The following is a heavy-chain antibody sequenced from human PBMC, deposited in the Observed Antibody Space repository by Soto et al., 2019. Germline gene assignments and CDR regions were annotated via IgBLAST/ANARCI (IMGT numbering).Heavy chain of an antibody. V-gene: IGHV2-5*01. D-gene: IGHD3-22*01. CDR2: IYWNDDK. Sequence: QITLKESGPALLKPTQPLTLTCSFSGFSLSVSGVGVGWFRQPPGKALEWLAVIYWNDDKRYRPSLKTRLSITKDTSKHQVVLTMTDMDPVDTATYYCARRPLYTYYHDGSGGYFDQWGQGALVSVSS. J-gene: IGHJ4*02. CDR3: ARRPLYTYYHDGSGGYFDQ. CDR1: GFSLSVSGVG.